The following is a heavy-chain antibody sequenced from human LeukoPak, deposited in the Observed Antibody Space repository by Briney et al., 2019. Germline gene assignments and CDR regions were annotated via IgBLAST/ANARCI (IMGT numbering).Heavy chain of an antibody. J-gene: IGHJ4*02. Sequence: GASVKVSCKASGYTFTDYYMHWARQAPGQGLEWVGRIVPILGTANYAQNFQGRVTITADRSTTTAYMELSSLRSEDTAVYYCARVPQGSSWPYYFDYWGQGTLVTVSS. CDR2: IVPILGTA. CDR1: GYTFTDYY. CDR3: ARVPQGSSWPYYFDY. D-gene: IGHD6-13*01. V-gene: IGHV1-69*08.